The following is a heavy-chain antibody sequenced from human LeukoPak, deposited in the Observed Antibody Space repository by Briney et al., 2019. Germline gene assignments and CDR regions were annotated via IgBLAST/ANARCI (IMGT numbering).Heavy chain of an antibody. CDR1: GFTFSSYG. J-gene: IGHJ4*02. Sequence: GGSLRLSCAAPGFTFSSYGMHWVRQAPGKGLEWVAVIWYDGSNKYYADSVKGRFTISRDNAKNSLYLQMNSLRDEDTAVYYCARARASGRSGFDYWGQGTLVTVSS. V-gene: IGHV3-33*01. CDR2: IWYDGSNK. D-gene: IGHD2-15*01. CDR3: ARARASGRSGFDY.